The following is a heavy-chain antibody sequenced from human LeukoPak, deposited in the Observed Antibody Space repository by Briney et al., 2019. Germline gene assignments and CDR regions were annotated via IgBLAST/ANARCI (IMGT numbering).Heavy chain of an antibody. CDR1: GYTFTSYY. CDR3: ARRAYDYVWGSYRYARPFDY. D-gene: IGHD3-16*02. V-gene: IGHV1-46*01. CDR2: IDPSGGST. Sequence: ASVKVSCKASGYTFTSYYMHWVRQAPGQGLEWMGIIDPSGGSTSYAQKFQGRVTMTRDMSTSTVYMELSSLRSEDTAVYYCARRAYDYVWGSYRYARPFDYWGQGTLVTVSS. J-gene: IGHJ4*02.